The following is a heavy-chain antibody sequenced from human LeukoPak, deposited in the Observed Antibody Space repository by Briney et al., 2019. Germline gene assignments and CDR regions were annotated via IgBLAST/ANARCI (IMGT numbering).Heavy chain of an antibody. CDR3: ARDLVSGTTGFDY. CDR2: ISYDGSNK. Sequence: GGSLRLSCAASGFTFSSYAMHWVRQAPGKGLEWVAVISYDGSNKYYADSVKGRFTISRDNSKNTLYLQMNSLRAEDTAVYYCARDLVSGTTGFDYWGQGTLVTVSS. CDR1: GFTFSSYA. J-gene: IGHJ4*02. V-gene: IGHV3-30-3*01. D-gene: IGHD1-7*01.